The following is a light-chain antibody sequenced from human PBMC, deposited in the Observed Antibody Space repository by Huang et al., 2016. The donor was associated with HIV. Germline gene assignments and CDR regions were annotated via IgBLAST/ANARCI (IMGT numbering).Light chain of an antibody. J-gene: IGKJ1*01. CDR2: KAS. CDR1: QYISSW. V-gene: IGKV1-5*03. Sequence: DIQMTQSPSTLSASVGYRVTITCRASQYISSWFALYQQKPGRAPKLLIYKASTLETGVPSRFSGSGSGAEFTLTISSLQPDDFATYYCQQYNTFSWSFGQGTKVEIK. CDR3: QQYNTFSWS.